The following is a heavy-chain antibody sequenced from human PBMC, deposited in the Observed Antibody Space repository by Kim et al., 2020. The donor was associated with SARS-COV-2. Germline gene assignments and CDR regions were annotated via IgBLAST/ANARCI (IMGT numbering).Heavy chain of an antibody. D-gene: IGHD2-2*01. Sequence: VKGRFTISRDNSKNTLYLQMNSLRAEDTAVYYCARICSSTSCRAYYGMDVWGQGTTVTVSS. J-gene: IGHJ6*02. CDR3: ARICSSTSCRAYYGMDV. V-gene: IGHV3-30*07.